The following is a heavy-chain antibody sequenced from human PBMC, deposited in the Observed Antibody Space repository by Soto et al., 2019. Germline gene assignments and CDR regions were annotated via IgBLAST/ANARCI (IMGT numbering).Heavy chain of an antibody. Sequence: EVQLVESGGGLVQPGGSLRLSCAASGFTVSTKYMSWVRQAPGKGLEWVSVIYSGGSTFYADSVRGRFTISRDNSKNTVNLQMSSLRAEDTAVYYCARDPWAADSWGQGTLVTVSS. D-gene: IGHD3-16*01. V-gene: IGHV3-66*01. J-gene: IGHJ4*02. CDR2: IYSGGST. CDR1: GFTVSTKY. CDR3: ARDPWAADS.